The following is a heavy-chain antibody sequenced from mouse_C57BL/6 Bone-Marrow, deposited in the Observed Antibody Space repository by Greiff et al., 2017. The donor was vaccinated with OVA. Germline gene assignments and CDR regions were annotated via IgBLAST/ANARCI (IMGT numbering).Heavy chain of an antibody. V-gene: IGHV1-64*01. Sequence: QVQLQQPGAELVKPGASVKLSCKASGYTFTSYWMHWVKQRPGQGLEWIGMIHPNSGSTNYNEKFKSKATLTVDKSSSTAYMQLSSLTSEDSAVYYCVGHYYGSSSLFDYWGQGTTLTVSS. D-gene: IGHD1-1*01. CDR1: GYTFTSYW. CDR3: VGHYYGSSSLFDY. J-gene: IGHJ2*01. CDR2: IHPNSGST.